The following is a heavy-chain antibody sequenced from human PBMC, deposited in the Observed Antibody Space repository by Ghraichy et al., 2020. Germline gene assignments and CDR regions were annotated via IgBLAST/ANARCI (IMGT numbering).Heavy chain of an antibody. CDR3: ATPTGDWSY. CDR2: MWYDGCRK. CDR1: GFRFSEYG. D-gene: IGHD7-27*01. V-gene: IGHV3-33*08. J-gene: IGHJ4*02. Sequence: LSLTCAASGFRFSEYGMHWVRQAPGKGLQWVAGMWYDGCRKYYADSVKGRFTISRDNSENTVSLQMNSLRADDTAVYYCATPTGDWSYWGQGTMVTVTA.